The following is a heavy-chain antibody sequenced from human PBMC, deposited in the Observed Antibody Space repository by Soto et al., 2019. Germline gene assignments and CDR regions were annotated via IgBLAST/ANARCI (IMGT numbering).Heavy chain of an antibody. Sequence: GGSLRLSCAASGFIVSSNYMSWVRQAPGKGLEWVSVIYSGGTTYYADSVKGRFTISRHNSKNTLYLQMNSLRAEDTAVYYCASSLLLWFGELSLWGQGTLVTVSS. J-gene: IGHJ4*02. CDR2: IYSGGTT. CDR3: ASSLLLWFGELSL. CDR1: GFIVSSNY. V-gene: IGHV3-53*04. D-gene: IGHD3-10*01.